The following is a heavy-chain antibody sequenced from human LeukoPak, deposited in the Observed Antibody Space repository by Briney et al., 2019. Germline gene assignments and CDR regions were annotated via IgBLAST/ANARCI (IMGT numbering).Heavy chain of an antibody. CDR1: GYSIRSNYY. CDR2: IYHSGST. CDR3: ARNVSYSFDF. J-gene: IGHJ4*02. Sequence: SETLSLTCDVSGYSIRSNYYWGWIRQPPGKGLEWIGSIYHSGSTYYNPSLKSRVTISVDTSKNQFSLKLSSVTAADTAVYYCARNVSYSFDFWGQGTLVTVFS. V-gene: IGHV4-38-2*01. D-gene: IGHD1-1*01.